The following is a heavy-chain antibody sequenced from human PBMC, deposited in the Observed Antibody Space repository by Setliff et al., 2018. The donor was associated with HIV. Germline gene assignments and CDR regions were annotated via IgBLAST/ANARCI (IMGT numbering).Heavy chain of an antibody. CDR2: ISIGSGGAI. V-gene: IGHV3-48*03. CDR1: GFTFRNYK. Sequence: PGGSLRLSCAASGFTFRNYKFNWVRQAPGRGLEWVSSISIGSGGAIDYADSVQGRFTISRDNSKNSLYLQMNSLRVEDTAFYYCARDYLYYNLYNGSPVYGMDVWGQGTTVTVSS. CDR3: ARDYLYYNLYNGSPVYGMDV. D-gene: IGHD3-3*01. J-gene: IGHJ6*02.